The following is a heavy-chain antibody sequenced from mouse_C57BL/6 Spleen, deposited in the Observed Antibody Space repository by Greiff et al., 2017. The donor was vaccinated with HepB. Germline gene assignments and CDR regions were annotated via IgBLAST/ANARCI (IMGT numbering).Heavy chain of an antibody. CDR1: GYAFTNYL. CDR3: ARSPYDYAFYYAMDY. J-gene: IGHJ4*01. CDR2: INPGSGGT. D-gene: IGHD2-4*01. V-gene: IGHV1-54*01. Sequence: QVQLQQSGAELVRPGTSVKVSCKASGYAFTNYLIEWVKQRPGQGLEWIGVINPGSGGTNYNEKFKGKATLTADKSSSTAYMQLSSLTSEDSAVYFCARSPYDYAFYYAMDYWGQGTSVTVSS.